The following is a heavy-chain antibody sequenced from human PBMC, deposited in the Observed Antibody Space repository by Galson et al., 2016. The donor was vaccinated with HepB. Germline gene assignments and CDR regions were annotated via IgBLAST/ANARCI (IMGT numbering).Heavy chain of an antibody. Sequence: SCAASGFTFSSYAISWVRQAPGQGLEWMGVIINLYGTANYALKFQGRVTITADESTSTAHMEVSSLRYEDTAVYYCARVRDGYNTHFYYGMDVWGQGTSVTVS. V-gene: IGHV1-69*01. CDR2: IINLYGTA. J-gene: IGHJ6*02. CDR1: GFTFSSYA. D-gene: IGHD5-24*01. CDR3: ARVRDGYNTHFYYGMDV.